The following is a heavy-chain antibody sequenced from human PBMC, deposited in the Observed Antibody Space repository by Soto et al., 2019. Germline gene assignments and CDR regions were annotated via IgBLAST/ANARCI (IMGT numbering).Heavy chain of an antibody. CDR2: VYTPDYT. Sequence: PSENLSLTCSVSGASIMNYYWHWVRHRPGKGLEWIGYVYTPDYTRYNSSLKSRVTISVDTSKSQFSLRLNSVTAADTAVYYCASSACHPGDFFYYNGMDVWGQGTTVTLSS. CDR3: ASSACHPGDFFYYNGMDV. J-gene: IGHJ6*02. D-gene: IGHD3-10*01. V-gene: IGHV4-4*08. CDR1: GASIMNYY.